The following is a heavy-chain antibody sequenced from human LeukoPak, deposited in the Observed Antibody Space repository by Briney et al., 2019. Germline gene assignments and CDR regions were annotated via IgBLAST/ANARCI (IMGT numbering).Heavy chain of an antibody. J-gene: IGHJ4*02. V-gene: IGHV1-2*02. D-gene: IGHD5-24*01. CDR1: GYTFTGYY. CDR3: ARTAYGKDGYNYDY. Sequence: EASVKVSCKASGYTFTGYYMHWVRQAPGQGLEWMGWINPNSGGTNYAQKFQGRVTMTRDTSISTAYMELSRLRSDDTAVYYCARTAYGKDGYNYDYWGQGTLVTVSS. CDR2: INPNSGGT.